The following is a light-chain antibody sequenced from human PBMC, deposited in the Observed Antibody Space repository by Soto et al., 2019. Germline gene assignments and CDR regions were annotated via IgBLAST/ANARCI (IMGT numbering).Light chain of an antibody. CDR2: GVS. CDR3: QQYNNWPQT. J-gene: IGKJ1*01. CDR1: QSVGSN. V-gene: IGKV3-15*01. Sequence: IVRTQSPATLSLSLAERASLSWRASQSVGSNLAWYQQRPGQAPRLLIDGVSTRATGIPARFSGVVSGTEVTLTISSVQSEDLAVYYCQQYNNWPQTFGQGT.